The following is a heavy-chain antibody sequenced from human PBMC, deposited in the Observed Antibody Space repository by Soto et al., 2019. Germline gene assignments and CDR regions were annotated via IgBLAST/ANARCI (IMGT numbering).Heavy chain of an antibody. CDR2: INAGNGVT. J-gene: IGHJ6*03. V-gene: IGHV1-3*01. CDR3: ARDPGGETGARLGYYYYYRGG. D-gene: IGHD1-26*01. CDR1: GYSFTSYA. Sequence: GASVKVSCKASGYSFTSYAVHWVRQAPGQRLEWMGWINAGNGVTKYSQKFQGRVTITSDASASTAYMELSSLTSEDTAVYYCARDPGGETGARLGYYYYYRGGWGRGTTVPVSS.